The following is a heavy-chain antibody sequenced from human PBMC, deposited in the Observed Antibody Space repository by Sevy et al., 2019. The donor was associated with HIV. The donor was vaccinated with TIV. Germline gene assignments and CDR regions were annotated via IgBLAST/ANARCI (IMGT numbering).Heavy chain of an antibody. CDR2: FSFGCGKI. CDR3: AREGCSRPHDY. D-gene: IGHD2-2*01. Sequence: GGSLRLSCAASGFTFSSYAMSWVRQTPGKGLEWVATFSFGCGKINYADSVKGRFTISRDNSKNTLFLQMNRLRAEDTAVYYCAREGCSRPHDYWGQGTLVTVSS. V-gene: IGHV3-23*01. CDR1: GFTFSSYA. J-gene: IGHJ4*02.